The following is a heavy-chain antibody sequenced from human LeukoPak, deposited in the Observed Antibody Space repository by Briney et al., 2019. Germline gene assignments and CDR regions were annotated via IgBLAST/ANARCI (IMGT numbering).Heavy chain of an antibody. Sequence: GGSLRLSCAASGFTFSSYGMHWVRQAPGKGLEWVAFIRYDGSNKYYADSVKGRFTISRDNSKNTLYLQMNSLRAEDTAVYYCAKDGSDYYYGSGSYDFGAFDIWGQGTMVTVSS. CDR2: IRYDGSNK. CDR1: GFTFSSYG. V-gene: IGHV3-30*02. J-gene: IGHJ3*02. D-gene: IGHD3-10*01. CDR3: AKDGSDYYYGSGSYDFGAFDI.